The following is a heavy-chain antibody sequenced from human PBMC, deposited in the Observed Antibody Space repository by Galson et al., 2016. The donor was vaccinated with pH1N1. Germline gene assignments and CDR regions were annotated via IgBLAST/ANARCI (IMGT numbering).Heavy chain of an antibody. J-gene: IGHJ4*02. CDR1: GYSVTRHY. V-gene: IGHV1-46*01. CDR2: IDPSDGTT. Sequence: SVKVSCKASGYSVTRHYMHWVRQAPGQGLEWMGIIDPSDGTTTYSQKFRGRITMTRDTPTNSVYMELSSLTSDDTAVYYCARRYYFDYWGQGTLITVSS. CDR3: ARRYYFDY.